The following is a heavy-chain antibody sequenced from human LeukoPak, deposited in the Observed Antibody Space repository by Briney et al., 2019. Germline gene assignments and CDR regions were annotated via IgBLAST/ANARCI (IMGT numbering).Heavy chain of an antibody. J-gene: IGHJ4*02. CDR2: IYTDGGT. V-gene: IGHV3-53*01. CDR1: GFTVSSNY. D-gene: IGHD6-13*01. Sequence: GGSLRLSCAASGFTVSSNYMTWVRQAPGKGLEWVSVIYTDGGTYYADSVKGRFTISRDSSKNTLYLQMNSLRAEDTAVYYCAKASGYSSSWYVDYWGQGTLVTVSS. CDR3: AKASGYSSSWYVDY.